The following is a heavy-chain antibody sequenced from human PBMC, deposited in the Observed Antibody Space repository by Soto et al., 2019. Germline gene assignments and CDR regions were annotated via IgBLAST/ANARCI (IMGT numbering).Heavy chain of an antibody. CDR1: GFTFSIYS. CDR3: ARARDGDPLFDY. J-gene: IGHJ4*02. CDR2: IRSNSGYI. D-gene: IGHD4-17*01. V-gene: IGHV3-21*01. Sequence: EVQLVESGGGLVKPGGSLRLSCAVSGFTFSIYSMNWVRQAPGKGLEWVSSIRSNSGYIYYADSVKGRFTISRDNAKNSLYLQMNSLRAEDTAVYYCARARDGDPLFDYWGQGTLVTVSS.